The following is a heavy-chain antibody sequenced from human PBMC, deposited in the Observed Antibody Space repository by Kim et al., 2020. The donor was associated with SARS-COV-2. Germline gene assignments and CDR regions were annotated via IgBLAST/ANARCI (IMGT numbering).Heavy chain of an antibody. CDR1: GFTFSSYG. D-gene: IGHD3-10*01. V-gene: IGHV3-33*05. CDR3: ARAMDYYGSGSPYYYYG. Sequence: GGSLRLSCAASGFTFSSYGMHWVRQAPGKGLEWVAVISYDGSNKYYADSVKGRFTISRDNSKNTLYLQMNSLRAEDTAVYYCARAMDYYGSGSPYYYYG. CDR2: ISYDGSNK. J-gene: IGHJ6*01.